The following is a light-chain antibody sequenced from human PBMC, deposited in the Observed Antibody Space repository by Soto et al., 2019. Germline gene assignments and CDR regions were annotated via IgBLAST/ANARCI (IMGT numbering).Light chain of an antibody. CDR3: QTWGTGIQV. CDR2: VNSDGSH. J-gene: IGLJ2*01. Sequence: QSVLTQSPSASASLGASVKLTCTLSSRHSSYAIAWHQHQAERGPRFLMMVNSDGSHPKGDGIPYRFSGSSSGAERYLTISRLQSEDEADYYCQTWGTGIQVFGGGTKLTVL. V-gene: IGLV4-69*02. CDR1: SRHSSYA.